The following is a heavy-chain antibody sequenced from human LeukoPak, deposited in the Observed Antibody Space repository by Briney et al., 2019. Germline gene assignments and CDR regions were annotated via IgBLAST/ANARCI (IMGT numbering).Heavy chain of an antibody. J-gene: IGHJ4*02. CDR1: GYTFTSYG. CDR2: ISAYNGNT. D-gene: IGHD4-17*01. Sequence: EASVKVSCKASGYTFTSYGISWVRQAPGQGLEWMGWISAYNGNTHYAQKLQGRVTMTTDTSTSTVYMELRSLRSDDTAVYYCARWREYGDYIIDYWGQGTLVTVSS. CDR3: ARWREYGDYIIDY. V-gene: IGHV1-18*01.